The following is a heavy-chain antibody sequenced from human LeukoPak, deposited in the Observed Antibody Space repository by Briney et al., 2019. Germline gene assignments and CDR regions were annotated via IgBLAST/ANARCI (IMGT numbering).Heavy chain of an antibody. CDR2: ISSSSSYI. V-gene: IGHV3-21*01. D-gene: IGHD6-19*01. Sequence: GGSLRLSCAASGFTFSSYSMNWVRQAPGKGLEWVSSISSSSSYIYYADSVKGRFTISRDNAKNSLYLQMNSLRAEDTAVYYCARESDYSGWSPLWGQGTLVTVSA. CDR3: ARESDYSGWSPL. J-gene: IGHJ4*02. CDR1: GFTFSSYS.